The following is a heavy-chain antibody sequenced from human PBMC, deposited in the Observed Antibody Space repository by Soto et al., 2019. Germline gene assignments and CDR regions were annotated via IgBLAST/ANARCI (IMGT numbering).Heavy chain of an antibody. CDR1: GGSISSYY. CDR2: IYYSGST. D-gene: IGHD2-2*01. CDR3: ASGGIVVVPAAISPGPPYYYYGMDV. Sequence: PSETLSLTCTVSGGSISSYYWSWIRQPPGKGLEWIGYIYYSGSTNYNPSLKSRVTISVDTSKNQFSLKLSSVTAADTAVYYCASGGIVVVPAAISPGPPYYYYGMDVWGQGTTVTVSS. V-gene: IGHV4-59*01. J-gene: IGHJ6*02.